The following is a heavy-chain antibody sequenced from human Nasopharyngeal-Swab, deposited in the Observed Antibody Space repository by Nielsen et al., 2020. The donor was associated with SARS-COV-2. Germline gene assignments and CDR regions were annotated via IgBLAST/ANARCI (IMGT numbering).Heavy chain of an antibody. CDR3: ARGGSTGWNPFDD. Sequence: LRLSCTLSGGSIGSYYWTWIRQHPGKGLEWIGCIYYSGSTDYNPSLKSRLTISLDTSKNQFFLRLSSVTAADTAVYYCARGGSTGWNPFDDWGPGTLVTVSS. CDR1: GGSIGSYY. CDR2: IYYSGST. V-gene: IGHV4-31*03. D-gene: IGHD6-19*01. J-gene: IGHJ4*02.